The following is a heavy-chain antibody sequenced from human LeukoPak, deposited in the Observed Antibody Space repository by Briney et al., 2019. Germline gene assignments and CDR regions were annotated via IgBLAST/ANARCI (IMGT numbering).Heavy chain of an antibody. CDR3: AREFRATTIFGVAPNGSKDY. CDR1: GGSTSSSSYY. Sequence: SETLSLTCTVSGGSTSSSSYYWGWIRQPPGKGLEWIGSIYYSGSTYYNPSLKSRVTISVDTSKNQFSLKLSSVTAADTAVYYCAREFRATTIFGVAPNGSKDYWGQGTLVTVSS. D-gene: IGHD3-3*01. CDR2: IYYSGST. V-gene: IGHV4-39*07. J-gene: IGHJ4*02.